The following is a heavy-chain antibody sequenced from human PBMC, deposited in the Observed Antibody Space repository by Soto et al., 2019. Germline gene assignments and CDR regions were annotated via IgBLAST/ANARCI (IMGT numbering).Heavy chain of an antibody. D-gene: IGHD3-22*01. Sequence: SETLSLTCSVSGGSISSYYWSWIRQSPGKGLEWIGYIYSSGSTNYNPSLKSRVTISVDTSKNQFSLKLSSVTAADTAVYYCARDLPPSYDSSGYSVFDSWGQGTMVTVAS. J-gene: IGHJ3*02. V-gene: IGHV4-59*01. CDR2: IYSSGST. CDR1: GGSISSYY. CDR3: ARDLPPSYDSSGYSVFDS.